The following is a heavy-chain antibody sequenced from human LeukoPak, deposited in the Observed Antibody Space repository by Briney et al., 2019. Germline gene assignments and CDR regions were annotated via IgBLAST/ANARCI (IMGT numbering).Heavy chain of an antibody. V-gene: IGHV3-21*01. CDR3: ARAGSSSSGPMDY. Sequence: GRSLRLSCAASGFTFDDYAMNWVRQAPGKGLEWVSSISSSSSYIYYADSVKGRFTISRDNAKNSLYLQMNSLRAEDTAVYYCARAGSSSSGPMDYWGQGTLVTVSS. J-gene: IGHJ4*02. D-gene: IGHD6-6*01. CDR1: GFTFDDYA. CDR2: ISSSSSYI.